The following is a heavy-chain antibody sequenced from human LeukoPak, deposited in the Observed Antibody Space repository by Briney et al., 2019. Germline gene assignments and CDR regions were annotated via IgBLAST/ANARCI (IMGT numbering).Heavy chain of an antibody. J-gene: IGHJ6*02. CDR3: ARAAGAPWDYYGMDV. D-gene: IGHD1-26*01. Sequence: PGGSLRLSCAASGFTVSSNYMSWVRQAPGKGLEWVSVIYSGGSTYYADSVKGRFTISRDNSKNSLYLQMNSLRAEDTAVYYCARAAGAPWDYYGMDVWGQGTTVTVSS. CDR2: IYSGGST. CDR1: GFTVSSNY. V-gene: IGHV3-53*01.